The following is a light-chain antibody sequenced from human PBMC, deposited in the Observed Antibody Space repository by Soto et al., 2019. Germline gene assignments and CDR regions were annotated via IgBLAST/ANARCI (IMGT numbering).Light chain of an antibody. Sequence: QSMLPPPPSASGSPGQSGWVPRTASSSDVGGYNYVYWYQQHPGKAPKRMTYEVSKRPSGVPDRYSGSKSGNTASLPVSRLQSVDEADSSCKSYSGTNTFPYVFRTGTKVTV. J-gene: IGLJ1*01. V-gene: IGLV2-8*01. CDR3: KSYSGTNTFPYV. CDR1: SSDVGGYNY. CDR2: EVS.